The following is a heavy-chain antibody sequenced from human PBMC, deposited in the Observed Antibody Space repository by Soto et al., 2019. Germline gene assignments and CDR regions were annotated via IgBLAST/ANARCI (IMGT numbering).Heavy chain of an antibody. D-gene: IGHD2-2*01. Sequence: EVQLVESGGGLVQPGGSLRLSCAASGFTFSSFWMSWVRQAPGQGLEWVANINQDGSEKYYVDSVKGRFTISRDNDKNSQYLQLNSLRAEDTAVYCCARDIVVVPAATHYYYYGMDVWGQGTTVTVSS. V-gene: IGHV3-7*01. CDR2: INQDGSEK. CDR1: GFTFSSFW. J-gene: IGHJ6*02. CDR3: ARDIVVVPAATHYYYYGMDV.